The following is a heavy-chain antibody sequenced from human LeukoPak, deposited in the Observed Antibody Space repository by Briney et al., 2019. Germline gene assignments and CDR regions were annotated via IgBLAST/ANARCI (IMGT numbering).Heavy chain of an antibody. CDR1: GFTSSDHW. D-gene: IGHD2-21*01. CDR3: ARDCFAENNY. CDR2: IKQDGSET. V-gene: IGHV3-7*01. J-gene: IGHJ4*02. Sequence: GGSLRLPCAASGFTSSDHWMTWVRQAPGKGLEWVANIKQDGSETYYVDSVRGRFTISRDNARKSLYLQMNSLRAEDTAVYFCARDCFAENNYWGQGILVTVSS.